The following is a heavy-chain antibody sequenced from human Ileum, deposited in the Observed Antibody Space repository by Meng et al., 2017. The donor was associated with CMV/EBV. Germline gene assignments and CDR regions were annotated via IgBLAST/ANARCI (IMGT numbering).Heavy chain of an antibody. Sequence: QLQRREGGQGRVKASAILAPTGTDGGGSTTSITYYWGWIRQPPGKGLGGIGRVYYSRTTYYNPSLKSRVNMSIATSKNRFSLKLSSATAADTDLYYCARNVGFYSSQIAYWGQGALVTVSS. J-gene: IGHJ4*02. CDR1: GGSTTSITYY. D-gene: IGHD3-3*01. CDR2: VYYSRTT. CDR3: ARNVGFYSSQIAY. V-gene: IGHV4-39*07.